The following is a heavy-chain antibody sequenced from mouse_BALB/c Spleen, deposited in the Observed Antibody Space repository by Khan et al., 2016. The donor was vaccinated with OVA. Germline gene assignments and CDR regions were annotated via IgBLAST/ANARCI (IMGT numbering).Heavy chain of an antibody. D-gene: IGHD2-13*01. V-gene: IGHV2-9*02. J-gene: IGHJ3*01. CDR3: GTLYGDEAY. CDR1: GFSLTNYG. CDR2: IWAGGST. Sequence: QVQLQQSGPGLVAPSQSLSITCTVSGFSLTNYGVHWLRQPPGKGLEWLGLIWAGGSTNYNSALLSRLSISKDNSKGQVFLKMNSRQTGDTTVYYYGTLYGDEAYWGQGTLVTVSA.